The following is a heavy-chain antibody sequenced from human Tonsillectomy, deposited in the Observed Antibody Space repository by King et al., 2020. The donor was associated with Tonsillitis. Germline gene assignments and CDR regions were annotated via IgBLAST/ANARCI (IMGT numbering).Heavy chain of an antibody. CDR2: INWNSGII. D-gene: IGHD4-17*01. J-gene: IGHJ6*02. CDR1: GFTFGDYA. Sequence: VQLVESGGGLVQPGRSLRLSCAASGFTFGDYAMHWVRQAPGKGLEWVSGINWNSGIIAYAESVKGRFTISRDNAMNSLYLQMNSLTTEDTALFFCTKGDYGDFESRPMDVWGQGTTVTVSS. V-gene: IGHV3-9*01. CDR3: TKGDYGDFESRPMDV.